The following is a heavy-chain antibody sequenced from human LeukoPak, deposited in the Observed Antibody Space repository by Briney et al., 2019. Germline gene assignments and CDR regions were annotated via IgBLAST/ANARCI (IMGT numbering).Heavy chain of an antibody. CDR3: ASRIAVAPNWFDP. J-gene: IGHJ5*02. D-gene: IGHD6-19*01. CDR2: IYYSGST. Sequence: SETQSLTCTVSGGSISSSSYYWGWIRQPPGKGLEWIGSIYYSGSTYYNPSLKSRVTISVDTSKNQFSLKLSSVTAADTAVYYCASRIAVAPNWFDPWGQGTLVTVSS. V-gene: IGHV4-39*07. CDR1: GGSISSSSYY.